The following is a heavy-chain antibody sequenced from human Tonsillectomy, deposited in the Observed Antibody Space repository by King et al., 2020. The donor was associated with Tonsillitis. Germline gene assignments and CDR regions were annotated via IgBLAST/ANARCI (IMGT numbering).Heavy chain of an antibody. J-gene: IGHJ3*02. CDR2: ISSNWGST. D-gene: IGHD5-12*01. Sequence: VQLVESGGGLVQPGGSLRLSCAASGFTFSSYAMHWVRQAPGKGLEYFSVISSNWGSTYYSNSVKGRFTISRDNSKKTLYLQMGSLRAEDMARYYCARAPVAGYGAAFDIWGQGTMVTVSS. CDR1: GFTFSSYA. V-gene: IGHV3-64*01. CDR3: ARAPVAGYGAAFDI.